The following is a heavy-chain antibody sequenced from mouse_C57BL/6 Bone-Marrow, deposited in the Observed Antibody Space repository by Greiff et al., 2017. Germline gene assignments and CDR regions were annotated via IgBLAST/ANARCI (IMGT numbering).Heavy chain of an antibody. J-gene: IGHJ3*01. CDR3: ARSSGAY. D-gene: IGHD3-2*02. V-gene: IGHV1-55*01. CDR1: GYTFTSYW. CDR2: IYPGSGST. Sequence: QVQLQQPGAELVKPGASVKMSCKASGYTFTSYWITWVKQRPGQGLEWIGDIYPGSGSTNYNEKFKSKATLTVDQSSSTAYMQLSSLTSEDSAVYYCARSSGAYWGQGTLVTVSA.